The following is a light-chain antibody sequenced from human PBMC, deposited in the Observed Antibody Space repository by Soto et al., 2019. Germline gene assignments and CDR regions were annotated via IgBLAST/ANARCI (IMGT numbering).Light chain of an antibody. CDR3: QHYGGLWT. Sequence: DIQMTQSPSTLSASVGDRVTITCRASQSITNRLAWHQQRPGKAPQVLIFDASNLESGVPSRFRGSGSGTEFSLTITSLQPDDFATYHCQHYGGLWTFGQGTKV. V-gene: IGKV1-5*01. CDR2: DAS. J-gene: IGKJ1*01. CDR1: QSITNR.